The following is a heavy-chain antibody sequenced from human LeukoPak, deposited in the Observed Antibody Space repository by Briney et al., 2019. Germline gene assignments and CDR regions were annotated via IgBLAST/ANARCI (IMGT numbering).Heavy chain of an antibody. D-gene: IGHD1-26*01. CDR2: ISYDGSNK. J-gene: IGHJ6*02. CDR3: AKALYSGSYSYYGMDV. CDR1: GFTFSSYG. V-gene: IGHV3-30*18. Sequence: PGGSLRLSCAASGFTFSSYGMHWVRQAPGKGLEWVAVISYDGSNKYYADSVKGRFTISRDNSKNTLYLQMNSLRAEDTAVYYCAKALYSGSYSYYGMDVWGQGTTVTVSS.